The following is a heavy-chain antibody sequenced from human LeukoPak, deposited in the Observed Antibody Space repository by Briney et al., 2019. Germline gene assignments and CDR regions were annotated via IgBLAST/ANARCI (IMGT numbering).Heavy chain of an antibody. J-gene: IGHJ5*02. Sequence: SETLSLTCSVSGGSISSSSYYWGWIRQPPGKGLEWIGSIYYSGSTYYNPSLKSRVTISVDTSKNQFSLKLSSVTAADTAVYYCARDYSSSWTPWYWFDPWGQGTLVTVSS. CDR2: IYYSGST. D-gene: IGHD6-13*01. CDR1: GGSISSSSYY. V-gene: IGHV4-39*07. CDR3: ARDYSSSWTPWYWFDP.